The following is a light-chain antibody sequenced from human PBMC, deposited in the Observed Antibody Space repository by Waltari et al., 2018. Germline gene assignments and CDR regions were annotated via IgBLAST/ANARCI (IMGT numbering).Light chain of an antibody. V-gene: IGKV3-11*01. Sequence: EIVLTQSPATLSLSPGERATLPCRASQSVSSYSAWYQQKPGQAPRLLIYDASNRATGIPARFSGSGSGTDFTLTISSLEPEDFAVYYCQQRSNWPITFGQGTRLEIK. CDR3: QQRSNWPIT. CDR1: QSVSSY. J-gene: IGKJ5*01. CDR2: DAS.